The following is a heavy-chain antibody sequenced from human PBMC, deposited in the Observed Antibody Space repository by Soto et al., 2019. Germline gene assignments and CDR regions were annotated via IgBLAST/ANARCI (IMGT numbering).Heavy chain of an antibody. CDR3: ARVPDR. D-gene: IGHD2-2*01. CDR2: FDPEDGET. CDR1: GYTLTELS. Sequence: GASVKVSCKVSGYTLTELSMHWVRQAPGKGLEWMGGFDPEDGETIYNPSLKSRVTISVDRSKNQFSLKLSSVTAADTAVYYCARVPDRWGQGTLVTVSS. J-gene: IGHJ5*02. V-gene: IGHV1-24*01.